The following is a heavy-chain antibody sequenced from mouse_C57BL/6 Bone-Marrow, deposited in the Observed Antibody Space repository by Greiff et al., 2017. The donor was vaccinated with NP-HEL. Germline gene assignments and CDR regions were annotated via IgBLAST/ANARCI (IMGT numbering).Heavy chain of an antibody. V-gene: IGHV1-74*01. D-gene: IGHD1-1*02. J-gene: IGHJ1*03. CDR3: AINNYYGGDWYFDV. Sequence: QVQLQQPGAELVKPGASVKVSCKASGYTFTSYWMHWVKQRPGQGLEWIGRIHPSDSDTNYNQKFKGKATLTVDKSSSTAYMQLSSLTSEDSAVYYCAINNYYGGDWYFDVWGTGTTVTVSS. CDR2: IHPSDSDT. CDR1: GYTFTSYW.